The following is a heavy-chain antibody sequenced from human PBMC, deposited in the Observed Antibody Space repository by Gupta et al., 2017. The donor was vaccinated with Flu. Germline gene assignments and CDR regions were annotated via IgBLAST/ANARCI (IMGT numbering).Heavy chain of an antibody. V-gene: IGHV3-23*01. CDR3: AKHNGGSYYGTSFDP. Sequence: EVQLLESGGGLVQPGGSLRLSCAASRFTFSSFAISWVRQAPGKGREWVSSISGTGSTTFYADSVKGRFTLSRDNSRNTLSLQMNSLRADDTAVYYCAKHNGGSYYGTSFDPWGQGTLVTVSS. D-gene: IGHD1-26*01. J-gene: IGHJ5*02. CDR1: RFTFSSFA. CDR2: ISGTGSTT.